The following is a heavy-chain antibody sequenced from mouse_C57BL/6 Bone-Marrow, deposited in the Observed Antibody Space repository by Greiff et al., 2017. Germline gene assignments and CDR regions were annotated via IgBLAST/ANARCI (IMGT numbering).Heavy chain of an antibody. V-gene: IGHV1-55*01. CDR3: ARSGVTTYFDV. CDR2: IYPGSGST. D-gene: IGHD2-3*01. CDR1: GYTFTSYW. Sequence: QVQLQQPGAELVKPGASVKMSCKASGYTFTSYWITWVKQRPGQGLEWIGDIYPGSGSTNYNEKFKSKATLTVDTSSRPAYLQLSSLTSEDSAVYYFARSGVTTYFDVWGTGTTVTVSS. J-gene: IGHJ1*03.